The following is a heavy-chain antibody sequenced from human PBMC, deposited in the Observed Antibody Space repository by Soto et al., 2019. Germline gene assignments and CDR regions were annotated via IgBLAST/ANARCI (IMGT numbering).Heavy chain of an antibody. J-gene: IGHJ6*02. D-gene: IGHD3-22*01. CDR1: GGTFSSYA. Sequence: RASVKVSCKASGGTFSSYAISWVRQAPGQGLEWMGGIIPIFGTANYAQKFQGRVTITADKSTSTAYMELSSLRSEDTAVYYCAEHGYDAYYYDTPSLSSFYGMDVWGQGTTVTVSS. CDR2: IIPIFGTA. CDR3: AEHGYDAYYYDTPSLSSFYGMDV. V-gene: IGHV1-69*06.